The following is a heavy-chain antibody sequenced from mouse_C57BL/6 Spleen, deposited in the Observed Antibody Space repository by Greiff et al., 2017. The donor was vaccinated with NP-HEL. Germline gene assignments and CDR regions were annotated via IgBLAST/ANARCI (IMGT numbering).Heavy chain of an antibody. Sequence: EVKVVESEGGLVQPGSSMKLSCTASGFTFSDYYMAWVRQVPEKGLEWVANINYDGSSTYYLDSLKSRFIISRDNAKNILYLQMSSLKSEDTATYYCAREELYYFDYWGQGTTLTVSS. J-gene: IGHJ2*01. CDR2: INYDGSST. CDR1: GFTFSDYY. V-gene: IGHV5-16*01. CDR3: AREELYYFDY.